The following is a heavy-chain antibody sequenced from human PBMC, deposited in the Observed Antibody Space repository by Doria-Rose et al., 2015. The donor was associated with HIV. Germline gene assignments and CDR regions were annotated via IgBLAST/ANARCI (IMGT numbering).Heavy chain of an antibody. J-gene: IGHJ4*02. V-gene: IGHV2-26*01. CDR3: ARIKSSRWYHKYYFDF. CDR2: IFSDDDR. Sequence: ESGPVLVKPTETLTLTCTVSGVSLSSPGMGVSWIRQPPGKALEWLANIFSDDDRSCKTSLKSRLTISRGTSKSQVVLTMTDMDPVDTATYYCARIKSSRWYHKYYFDFWGQGTLVIVSA. D-gene: IGHD6-13*01. CDR1: GVSLSSPGMG.